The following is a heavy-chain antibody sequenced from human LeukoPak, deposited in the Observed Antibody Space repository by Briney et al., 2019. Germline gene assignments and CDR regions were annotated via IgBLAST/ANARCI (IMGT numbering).Heavy chain of an antibody. CDR3: AREKDTGSNHAKIRYDI. V-gene: IGHV4-59*01. CDR1: GGSISDYY. Sequence: SETLSLTCTVSGGSISDYYWSWIRQPPGKGLEWIGWIFGSGDFNYNPSLKSRLSISVDTSNNQFSLKLTSATAADTAVNYCAREKDTGSNHAKIRYDIWGQGTVVTVSS. CDR2: IFGSGDF. J-gene: IGHJ3*02. D-gene: IGHD1-26*01.